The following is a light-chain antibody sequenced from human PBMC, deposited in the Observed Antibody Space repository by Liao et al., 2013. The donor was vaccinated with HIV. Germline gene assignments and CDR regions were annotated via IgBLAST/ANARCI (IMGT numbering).Light chain of an antibody. V-gene: IGLV3-21*01. Sequence: SYELTQPPSVSVAPGKTARITCGGNNIGSKSVHWYQQKPGQAPVLVIYYDTDRPSGIPERFSASNSGNTATLTISGTQAMDEADYYCQAWDSSTWVFGGGTKLTVL. CDR1: NIGSKS. CDR2: YDT. CDR3: QAWDSSTWV. J-gene: IGLJ3*02.